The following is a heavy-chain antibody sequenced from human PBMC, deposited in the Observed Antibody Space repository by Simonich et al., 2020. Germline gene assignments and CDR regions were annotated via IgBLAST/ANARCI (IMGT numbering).Heavy chain of an antibody. V-gene: IGHV3-21*01. CDR2: ISSVSSYK. D-gene: IGHD6-13*01. Sequence: EVQLVESGGGLVKPGGSLRLSCEASGFTFSSYSMNWVCQAPGKGRQWVSSISSVSSYKQYADTVKGRLTISRDNAKNSLYLQMNSLRAEDTAVYYCARDAAGDYWGQGTLVTVSS. CDR1: GFTFSSYS. CDR3: ARDAAGDY. J-gene: IGHJ4*02.